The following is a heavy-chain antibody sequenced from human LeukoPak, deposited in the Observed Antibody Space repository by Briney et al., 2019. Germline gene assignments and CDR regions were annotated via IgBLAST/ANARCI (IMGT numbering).Heavy chain of an antibody. V-gene: IGHV1-2*02. CDR3: ARYMITFGGVSLTPDY. D-gene: IGHD3-16*01. CDR2: INPNSGGT. Sequence: ASVKVSCKASGYTFTSYGISWVRQAPGQGLEWMGWINPNSGGTNYARKFQGRVTMTRDTSISTAYMELSRLRSDGTAVYYCARYMITFGGVSLTPDYWGQGTLVTVSS. CDR1: GYTFTSYG. J-gene: IGHJ4*02.